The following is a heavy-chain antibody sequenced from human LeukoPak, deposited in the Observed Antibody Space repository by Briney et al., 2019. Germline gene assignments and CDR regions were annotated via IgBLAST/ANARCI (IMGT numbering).Heavy chain of an antibody. CDR2: IYYSGST. CDR3: VSGQNLYG. CDR1: GGSISSGGYY. D-gene: IGHD4-17*01. J-gene: IGHJ4*02. Sequence: SETLSLTCTVSGGSISSGGYYWDWIRQPPGKGLEWIGSIYYSGSTYYNPSLKSRVTMAVDTSKNQFSLRLTSVTAADMATYFCVSGQNLYGWGLGTLLVVSS. V-gene: IGHV4-39*07.